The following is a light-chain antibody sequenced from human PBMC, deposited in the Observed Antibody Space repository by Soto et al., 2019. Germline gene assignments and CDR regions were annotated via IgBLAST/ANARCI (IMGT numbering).Light chain of an antibody. Sequence: DIQLTQSPSFLSASVGDRVTISCRASQDVRRFLAWYQQKPGKAPNLLIYAASTLQSGVPSRFSGSGSGTEFTLTISSLQPEDFATYYCQQLNSYVFTFDPGTKVDIK. CDR3: QQLNSYVFT. CDR1: QDVRRF. J-gene: IGKJ3*01. CDR2: AAS. V-gene: IGKV1-9*01.